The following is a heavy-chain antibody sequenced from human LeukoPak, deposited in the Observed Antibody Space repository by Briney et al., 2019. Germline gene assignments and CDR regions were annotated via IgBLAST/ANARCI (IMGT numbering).Heavy chain of an antibody. CDR3: ARDQYNWNYAGVLAY. CDR1: GFTFSSYA. V-gene: IGHV3-30*04. CDR2: ISYDGSNK. Sequence: GGSLRLSCAASGFTFSSYAMHWVRQAPGKGLEWVAVISYDGSNKYYADSVKGRFTISRDNSKNTLYLQMNSLRAEDTAVYYCARDQYNWNYAGVLAYWGQGALVTVSS. J-gene: IGHJ4*02. D-gene: IGHD1-7*01.